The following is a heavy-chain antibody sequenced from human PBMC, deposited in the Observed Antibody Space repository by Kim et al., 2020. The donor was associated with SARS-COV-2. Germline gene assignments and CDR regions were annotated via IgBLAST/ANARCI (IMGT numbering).Heavy chain of an antibody. CDR3: ATTPFTLVGFYFDY. Sequence: PGKGLEWIADMYYPGDTSYNPSLKSRVTISVDTAKNHFSLRLNSVTAADTAVYYCATTPFTLVGFYFDYWGQGVLVTVSS. J-gene: IGHJ4*02. CDR2: MYYPGDT. D-gene: IGHD1-1*01. V-gene: IGHV4-39*02.